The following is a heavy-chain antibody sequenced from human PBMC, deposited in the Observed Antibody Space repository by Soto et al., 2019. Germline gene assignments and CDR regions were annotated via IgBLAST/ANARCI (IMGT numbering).Heavy chain of an antibody. Sequence: EMQLLESGGRLVQPGGSLRLSCAASGFTFSTYWMAWVRQAPGKGLVWVSRLNTDGSTTNYADSVRGRFTISRDNAKNTIYLQRNSLRVDDTDLYYCARPRSTWSTFDAFDVWGQGTMVTVSS. CDR1: GFTFSTYW. V-gene: IGHV3-74*01. CDR3: ARPRSTWSTFDAFDV. CDR2: LNTDGSTT. D-gene: IGHD6-13*01. J-gene: IGHJ3*01.